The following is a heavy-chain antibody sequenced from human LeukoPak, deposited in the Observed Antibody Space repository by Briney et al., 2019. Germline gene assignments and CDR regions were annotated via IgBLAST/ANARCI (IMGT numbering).Heavy chain of an antibody. J-gene: IGHJ4*02. CDR2: IYYSGST. V-gene: IGHV4-59*01. CDR3: ARSDYGDYYFDY. D-gene: IGHD4-17*01. CDR1: GGSISSYY. Sequence: SETLSLTCTVSGGSISSYYWSWIRQTPGKGLEWIGYIYYSGSTNYNPSLKSRVTISVDTSKNQFSLKLSSVTAADTAVYYCARSDYGDYYFDYWGQGTLVTVSS.